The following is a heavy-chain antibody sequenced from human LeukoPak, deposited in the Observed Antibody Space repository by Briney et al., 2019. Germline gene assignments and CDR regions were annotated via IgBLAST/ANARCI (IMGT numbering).Heavy chain of an antibody. V-gene: IGHV1-2*02. J-gene: IGHJ3*02. CDR3: ARSMPGAFDI. Sequence: ASVQVSCNASGYTFPCYYMHWVRPATGQGLEWMGWINPNSGGTNYTQKFQGRVTMTRDTSISTAYMELSRLRSDDTAVYYCARSMPGAFDIWRQETMVPVS. D-gene: IGHD6-13*01. CDR2: INPNSGGT. CDR1: GYTFPCYY.